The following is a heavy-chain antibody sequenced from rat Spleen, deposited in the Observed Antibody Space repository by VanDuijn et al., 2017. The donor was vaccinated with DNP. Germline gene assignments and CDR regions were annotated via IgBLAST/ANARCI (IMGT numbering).Heavy chain of an antibody. D-gene: IGHD1-12*02. CDR2: ISSGGTT. CDR1: GFSLTSYT. J-gene: IGHJ3*01. CDR3: ARPYYYDGSYYYGWFPY. Sequence: QVQLKESGPGLVQPSQTLSLTCTVSGFSLTSYTVSWVRQPPGKGLEWIAAISSGGTTYYNSALKSRLSISRDTSKNQVFLKMNSLHTEDTAMYFCARPYYYDGSYYYGWFPYWGQGTLVTVSS. V-gene: IGHV2-6*01.